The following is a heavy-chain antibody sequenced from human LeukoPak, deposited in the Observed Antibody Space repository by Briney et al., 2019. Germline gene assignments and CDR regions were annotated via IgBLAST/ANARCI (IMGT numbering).Heavy chain of an antibody. CDR2: ISDSDGNT. V-gene: IGHV3-23*01. CDR1: GFTFSSYA. Sequence: GGSLRLSCAASGFTFSSYAMSWVRQAPGKGLEWVSAISDSDGNTYYADSVKGRFTISRDNSKNTLYLQMNSLRAEDTAVYYCARGLVGYYGSGSRYDAFDIWGQGTMVTVSS. CDR3: ARGLVGYYGSGSRYDAFDI. D-gene: IGHD3-10*01. J-gene: IGHJ3*02.